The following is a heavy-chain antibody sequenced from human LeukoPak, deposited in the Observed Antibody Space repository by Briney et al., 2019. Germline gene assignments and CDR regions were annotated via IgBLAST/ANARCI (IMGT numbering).Heavy chain of an antibody. CDR3: AKSPGVGATRTFFDY. D-gene: IGHD1-26*01. J-gene: IGHJ4*02. Sequence: GGSLRLSCAASGFTFDDYAMHWVRQAPGKGLEWVSGISWNSGSIGYADSVKGRFTISRDNAKNSLYLQMNSLRAEDTALYYCAKSPGVGATRTFFDYWGQGTLVTVSS. CDR1: GFTFDDYA. V-gene: IGHV3-9*01. CDR2: ISWNSGSI.